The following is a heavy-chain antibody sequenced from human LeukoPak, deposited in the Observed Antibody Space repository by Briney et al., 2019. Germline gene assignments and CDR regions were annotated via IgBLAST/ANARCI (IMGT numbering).Heavy chain of an antibody. CDR1: GASIRNYY. D-gene: IGHD1-7*01. Sequence: PSETLSLTCTVSGASIRNYYWSWIRQSPGKGLEWIGYIYYSGSTNYNPSLESRVAMSVDTSKNQFSLKLSSVTAADTAVYYCARVLGNWNYLIGYFDYWGQGTLVTVSS. J-gene: IGHJ4*02. V-gene: IGHV4-59*12. CDR2: IYYSGST. CDR3: ARVLGNWNYLIGYFDY.